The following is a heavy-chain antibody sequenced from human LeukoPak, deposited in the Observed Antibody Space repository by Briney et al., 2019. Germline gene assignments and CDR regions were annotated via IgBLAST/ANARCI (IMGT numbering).Heavy chain of an antibody. J-gene: IGHJ5*02. CDR3: ARAPVVRGRRWFDP. CDR1: GGSFSGYY. CDR2: INHSGST. Sequence: SETLSLTCAVYGGSFSGYYWSWIRQPPGKGLEWIGEINHSGSTNYNPSLKSRVTISVDTSKNQFSLKLSSVTAADTAVYYCARAPVVRGRRWFDPWGQGTLVTVSS. V-gene: IGHV4-34*01. D-gene: IGHD3-10*01.